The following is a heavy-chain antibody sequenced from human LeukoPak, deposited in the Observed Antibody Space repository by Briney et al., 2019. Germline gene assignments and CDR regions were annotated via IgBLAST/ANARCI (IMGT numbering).Heavy chain of an antibody. D-gene: IGHD6-13*01. V-gene: IGHV1-69*04. Sequence: SVKVSCKASGGTFSSYAISWVRQAPGRGLEWMGRIIPILGIANYAQKFQGRVTITADKSTSTAYMELSSLRSEDTAVYYCARDPSIETAADNYWGQGTLVTVSS. CDR1: GGTFSSYA. CDR2: IIPILGIA. J-gene: IGHJ4*02. CDR3: ARDPSIETAADNY.